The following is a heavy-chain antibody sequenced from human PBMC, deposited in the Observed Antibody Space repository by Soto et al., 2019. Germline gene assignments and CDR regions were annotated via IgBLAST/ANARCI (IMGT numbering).Heavy chain of an antibody. V-gene: IGHV3-33*01. Sequence: LRLSCAASGFTFSSYSMHWVRQAPGKGLEWVAVIWYDGSNKYYADSVKGRFTISRDNSKNTLYLQMNSLRAEDTAVYYCARDKQAHDAFDIWGQGTMVTVSS. CDR2: IWYDGSNK. J-gene: IGHJ3*02. CDR1: GFTFSSYS. CDR3: ARDKQAHDAFDI.